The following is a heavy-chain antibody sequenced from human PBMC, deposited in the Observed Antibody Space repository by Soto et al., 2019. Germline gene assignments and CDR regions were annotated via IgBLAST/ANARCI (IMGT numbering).Heavy chain of an antibody. CDR1: GYSFTSYW. Sequence: GESLKISCKGSGYSFTSYWIGWVRQMPGKGLEWMGIIYPGDSDTRYSPSFQGQVTISADKSISTAYLQWSSLKASDTAMYYCARPRWQTTGNGDYNWFDPWGQGTLVTVSS. CDR2: IYPGDSDT. D-gene: IGHD1-1*01. J-gene: IGHJ5*02. CDR3: ARPRWQTTGNGDYNWFDP. V-gene: IGHV5-51*01.